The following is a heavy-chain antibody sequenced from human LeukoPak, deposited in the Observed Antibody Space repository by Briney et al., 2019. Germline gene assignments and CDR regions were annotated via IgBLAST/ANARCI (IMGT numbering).Heavy chain of an antibody. J-gene: IGHJ3*02. Sequence: PSETLSLTCTVSGGSISSYYWSWIRQPPGKGLEWIGYIYYSGSTNYNPSLKSRVTISVDTSKNQFSLKLSSVTAADTAVYYCARTNKESSGDAFDIWGQGTMVTVSS. V-gene: IGHV4-59*01. CDR1: GGSISSYY. D-gene: IGHD2/OR15-2a*01. CDR3: ARTNKESSGDAFDI. CDR2: IYYSGST.